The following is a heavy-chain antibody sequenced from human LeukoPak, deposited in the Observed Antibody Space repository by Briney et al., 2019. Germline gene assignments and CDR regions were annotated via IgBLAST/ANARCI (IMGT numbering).Heavy chain of an antibody. Sequence: GGSLRLSCAASGFTVSSNYMSWVRQAPGKGLEWVSVIYSGGSTFYAASVKGRFTISRDNSKYTLYLQMNSLRAEDTAVYYCAKGGYGDFNAFDIWGQGTMVTVSS. CDR2: IYSGGST. J-gene: IGHJ3*02. CDR3: AKGGYGDFNAFDI. V-gene: IGHV3-53*01. D-gene: IGHD4-17*01. CDR1: GFTVSSNY.